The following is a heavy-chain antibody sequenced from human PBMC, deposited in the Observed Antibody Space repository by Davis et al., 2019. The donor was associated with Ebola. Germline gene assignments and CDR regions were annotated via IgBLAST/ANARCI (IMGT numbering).Heavy chain of an antibody. J-gene: IGHJ4*02. CDR3: TGTVGVGASHF. CDR1: EDSFTSYW. CDR2: IDPSDTYV. V-gene: IGHV5-10-1*01. Sequence: GESLKISCKDSEDSFTSYWIAWVRQMPGKGLEWMGRIDPSDTYVNYSPSFQGHVTMSVDKSTTTAYLDWVSLKASDTAIYYCTGTVGVGASHFWGQGTLVTVSS. D-gene: IGHD1-26*01.